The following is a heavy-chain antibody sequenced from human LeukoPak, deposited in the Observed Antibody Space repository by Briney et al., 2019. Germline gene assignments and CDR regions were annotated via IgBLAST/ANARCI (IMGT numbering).Heavy chain of an antibody. CDR3: ARGITPYAEYLQH. V-gene: IGHV3-23*01. CDR1: GSTFSSYA. J-gene: IGHJ1*01. D-gene: IGHD2-15*01. CDR2: ISGSGGST. Sequence: PGGSLRLSCAASGSTFSSYAMSWVRQAPGKGLEWVSAISGSGGSTYYADSVKGRFTISRDNSKNTLYLQMNSLRAEDTAVYYCARGITPYAEYLQHWGQGTLVTVSS.